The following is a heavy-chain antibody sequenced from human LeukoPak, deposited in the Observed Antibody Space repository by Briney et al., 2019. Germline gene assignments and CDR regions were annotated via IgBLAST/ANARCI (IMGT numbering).Heavy chain of an antibody. D-gene: IGHD6-19*01. CDR3: AKAPSGWCQFDY. CDR1: GFTFSSYA. Sequence: GGSLRLSCAASGFTFSSYAMSWVRQAAGKGLGWVSAISGSGGSTYYAESVKGRFTISRDNSKNTLYLQMNSLRAEDTAGYSCAKAPSGWCQFDYWGQGTLVTVSS. CDR2: ISGSGGST. J-gene: IGHJ4*02. V-gene: IGHV3-23*01.